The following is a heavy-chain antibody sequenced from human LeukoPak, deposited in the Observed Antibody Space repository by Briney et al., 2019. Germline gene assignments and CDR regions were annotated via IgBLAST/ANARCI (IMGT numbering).Heavy chain of an antibody. CDR1: GFTFSSYP. CDR3: GKTTVGYSSGQKPAWPVDY. CDR2: IFCSGGSP. D-gene: IGHD5-18*01. J-gene: IGHJ4*02. Sequence: GGSLRLSCAASGFTFSSYPMSSVRQAPGKGLEWVPGIFCSGGSPHYADPVKGRFTISRDNSRNTVYLQINSLRAEDTAVYYCGKTTVGYSSGQKPAWPVDYWGQGTLVTVSS. V-gene: IGHV3-23*01.